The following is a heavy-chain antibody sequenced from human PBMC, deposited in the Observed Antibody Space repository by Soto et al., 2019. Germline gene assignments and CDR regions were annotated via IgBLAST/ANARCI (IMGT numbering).Heavy chain of an antibody. CDR2: IYYSGST. Sequence: SETLSLTCTVSGGSISSGGYYWSWIRQHPGKGLEWIGYIYYSGSTYYNPSLKSRVTISVDTSKNQFSLKLSSVTAADTAVYYCARAWEYYYHRRGNFIVPCGPATLVTVSS. J-gene: IGHJ5*02. D-gene: IGHD3-10*01. CDR1: GGSISSGGYY. V-gene: IGHV4-31*03. CDR3: ARAWEYYYHRRGNFIVP.